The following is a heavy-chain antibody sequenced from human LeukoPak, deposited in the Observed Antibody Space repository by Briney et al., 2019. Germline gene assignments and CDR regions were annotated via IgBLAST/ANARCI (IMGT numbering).Heavy chain of an antibody. CDR1: GSTLTDLS. CDR3: ATGGRSREANWFDP. D-gene: IGHD1-26*01. CDR2: FDSKDDET. V-gene: IGHV1-24*01. J-gene: IGHJ5*02. Sequence: ASVKVSCKVSGSTLTDLSMHWVRQAPGKGLEWMGGFDSKDDETVYAQQFQGRVTMTEDTSTDTAYMELSSLRFEDTAVYYCATGGRSREANWFDPWGQGTPVTVSS.